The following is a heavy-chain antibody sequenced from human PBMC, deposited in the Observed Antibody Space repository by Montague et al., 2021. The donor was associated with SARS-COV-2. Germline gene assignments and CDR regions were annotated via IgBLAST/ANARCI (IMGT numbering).Heavy chain of an antibody. J-gene: IGHJ4*02. V-gene: IGHV3-48*03. CDR2: ISSGGTI. D-gene: IGHD1-14*01. Sequence: SLRLSCAASGFTFISYEMNWVRQTPGKGLEWISHISSGGTIYYADSVKGRFTISRDNAKNSLYLQMHSLRAEDTGLYYCTRDRSYFGYWGQGALVTVSS. CDR1: GFTFISYE. CDR3: TRDRSYFGY.